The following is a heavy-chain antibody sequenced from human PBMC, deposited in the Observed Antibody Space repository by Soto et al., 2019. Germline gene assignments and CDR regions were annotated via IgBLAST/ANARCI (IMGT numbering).Heavy chain of an antibody. V-gene: IGHV2-5*01. CDR2: IYANDDK. J-gene: IGHJ4*02. D-gene: IGHD6-6*01. CDR3: ARDSDARPVFFDF. CDR1: GFSLSIDGVG. Sequence: QITLKESGPTLVRPTQTLTLTCTFSGFSLSIDGVGVGWIRQPPGGALEWLALIYANDDKHYNTSLQSRLTITKDTSKNQVILTMANVDPVDTATYYCARDSDARPVFFDFWGQGMLVTVSS.